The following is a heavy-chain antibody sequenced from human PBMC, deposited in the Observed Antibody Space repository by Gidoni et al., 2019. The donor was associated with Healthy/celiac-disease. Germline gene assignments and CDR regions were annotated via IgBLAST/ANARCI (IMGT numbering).Heavy chain of an antibody. CDR1: SYS. CDR3: ARAYYDILTGYLLGAFDI. D-gene: IGHD3-9*01. CDR2: ISSSSSTI. V-gene: IGHV3-48*01. Sequence: SYSMNWVRQAPGKGLEWVSYISSSSSTIYYADSVKGRFTISRDNAKNSLYLQMNSLRAEDTAVYYCARAYYDILTGYLLGAFDIWGQGTMVTVSS. J-gene: IGHJ3*02.